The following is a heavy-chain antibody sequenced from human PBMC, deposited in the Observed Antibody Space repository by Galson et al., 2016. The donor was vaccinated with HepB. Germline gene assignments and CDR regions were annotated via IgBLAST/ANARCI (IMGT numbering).Heavy chain of an antibody. CDR3: ARDGGNRGSYSFGDSFDI. CDR2: IYSDDNT. Sequence: SLRLSCAASEFTVSLNYMSWVRQAPGKGLEWVSIIYSDDNTYYAESVQGRFTISSDTSRTTVFLQMNSLRAYDTAMYYVARDGGNRGSYSFGDSFDIWVQGTMVTVSS. D-gene: IGHD1-26*01. J-gene: IGHJ3*02. CDR1: EFTVSLNY. V-gene: IGHV3-53*01.